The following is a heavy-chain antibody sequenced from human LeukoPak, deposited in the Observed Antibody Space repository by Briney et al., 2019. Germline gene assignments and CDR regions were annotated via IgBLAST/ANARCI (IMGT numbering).Heavy chain of an antibody. CDR1: GYTLTELS. CDR3: ATHITIFGVVIRYFDY. J-gene: IGHJ4*02. CDR2: FDPEDGET. V-gene: IGHV1-24*01. D-gene: IGHD3-3*01. Sequence: ASVKVSCTVSGYTLTELSMHWVRQAPGKGLEWMGGFDPEDGETIYAQKFQGRVTMTEDTSTDTAYMELSSLRSEDTAVYYCATHITIFGVVIRYFDYWGQGTLVTVSS.